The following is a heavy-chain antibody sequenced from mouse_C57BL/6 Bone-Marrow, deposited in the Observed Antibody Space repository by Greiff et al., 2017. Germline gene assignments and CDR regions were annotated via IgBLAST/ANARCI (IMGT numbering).Heavy chain of an antibody. CDR2: ILPGSGST. CDR3: AGADYYGSDAMDY. D-gene: IGHD1-1*01. Sequence: QVQLQQSGAELMKPGASVKLSCKATGYTFTGYWIEWVKQRPGHGLEWIGEILPGSGSTNYNEKFKGKATFTADTSSNTAYMQLSCLTTEDATIYYCAGADYYGSDAMDYWGQGTSVTVSA. V-gene: IGHV1-9*01. CDR1: GYTFTGYW. J-gene: IGHJ4*01.